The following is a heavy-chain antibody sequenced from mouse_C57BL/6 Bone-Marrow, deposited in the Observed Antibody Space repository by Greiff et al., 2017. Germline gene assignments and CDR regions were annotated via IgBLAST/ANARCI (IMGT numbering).Heavy chain of an antibody. V-gene: IGHV1-81*01. D-gene: IGHD1-1*01. Sequence: QVQLQQSGAELARPGASVKLSCKASGYTFPSYGLSWVKQRTGQGLEWIGEIYPRSGNTYYNEKFKGKATLTADKSSSTAYMELRSRTAEDSAVYFCARVGGSGAWFAYWGQGTLVTVSA. CDR1: GYTFPSYG. CDR3: ARVGGSGAWFAY. J-gene: IGHJ3*01. CDR2: IYPRSGNT.